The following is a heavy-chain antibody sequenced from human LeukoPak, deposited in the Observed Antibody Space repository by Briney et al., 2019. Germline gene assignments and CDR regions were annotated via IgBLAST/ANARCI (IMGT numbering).Heavy chain of an antibody. V-gene: IGHV3-48*03. CDR2: ISSSGNTI. CDR1: EFTFTSYE. J-gene: IGHJ3*02. D-gene: IGHD6-6*01. Sequence: QPRGSLRLSCAASEFTFTSYELNWVRQAPGKGLEWVSYISSSGNTISYADSVKGRFTISRDNAKNSLYLQVISLRAEDTAVYYCARGPSIAARYDAFDIWGQGAMVTVSS. CDR3: ARGPSIAARYDAFDI.